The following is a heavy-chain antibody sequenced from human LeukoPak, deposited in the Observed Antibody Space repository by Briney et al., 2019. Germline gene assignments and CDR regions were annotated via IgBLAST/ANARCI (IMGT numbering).Heavy chain of an antibody. CDR1: GYTFTSYY. V-gene: IGHV1-46*01. CDR2: INPSGGST. J-gene: IGHJ5*02. CDR3: AREIVVVPAANNWFDP. Sequence: ASVKVSCKASGYTFTSYYMHWVRQAPGQGLEWMGIINPSGGSTSYAQKFQGRVTMTRDTSTSTVYMELSSLISEDTAVYYCAREIVVVPAANNWFDPWGQGTLVTVSS. D-gene: IGHD2-2*01.